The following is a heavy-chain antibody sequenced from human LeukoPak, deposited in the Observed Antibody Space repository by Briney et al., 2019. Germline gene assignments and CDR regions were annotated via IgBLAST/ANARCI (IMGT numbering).Heavy chain of an antibody. CDR1: GGSISTSGYY. CDR3: TRDRGQWLVDY. CDR2: IDSSGNT. Sequence: SETLSLTCTVSGGSISTSGYYWGWIRQPPGKGLEYFASIDSSGNTYYNPSLQSRVTISADTSKNQFSLKLSSATAADTAVYYCTRDRGQWLVDYWGQGTLVTVSS. V-gene: IGHV4-39*07. J-gene: IGHJ4*02. D-gene: IGHD6-19*01.